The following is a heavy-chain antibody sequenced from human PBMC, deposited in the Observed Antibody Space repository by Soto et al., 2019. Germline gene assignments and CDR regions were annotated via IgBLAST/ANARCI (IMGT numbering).Heavy chain of an antibody. Sequence: GGSLSLSCAASGFTFSSYGMHCVRQTPGKGLEWVAVIWYDGSNKDYADSVKGRFTISRDNSKNTLYLQMNSLRAEDTAVYYCARDRRPGYSGYDLIWGQGTMVTVSS. CDR1: GFTFSSYG. CDR3: ARDRRPGYSGYDLI. V-gene: IGHV3-33*01. CDR2: IWYDGSNK. D-gene: IGHD5-12*01. J-gene: IGHJ3*02.